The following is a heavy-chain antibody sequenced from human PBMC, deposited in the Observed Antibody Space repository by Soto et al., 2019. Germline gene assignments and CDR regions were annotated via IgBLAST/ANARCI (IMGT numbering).Heavy chain of an antibody. CDR2: IYYSGST. CDR1: GGTVRSGSYY. V-gene: IGHV4-61*01. Sequence: SATLSLIFTVCGGTVRSGSYYLSWVRQPPGKGLEWIGYIYYSGSTNYNPSLKSRVTISVDTSKNQFSLKLSSVTAADTAVYYCASSIAEAGTCFDYWGQGTLVTVSS. J-gene: IGHJ4*02. D-gene: IGHD6-13*01. CDR3: ASSIAEAGTCFDY.